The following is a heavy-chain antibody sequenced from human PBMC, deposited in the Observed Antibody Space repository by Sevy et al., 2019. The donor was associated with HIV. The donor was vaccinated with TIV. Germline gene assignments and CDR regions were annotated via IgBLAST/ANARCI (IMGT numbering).Heavy chain of an antibody. J-gene: IGHJ4*02. CDR2: VSGSSNYI. CDR3: ARGPPDGSYDYFDY. V-gene: IGHV3-21*06. D-gene: IGHD1-26*01. Sequence: GGSLRLSCAASGFTFIRYNMNWVRRAPGKGLEWVSSVSGSSNYIYYAESLKGRFIISRDNVKDTLSLQMNSLRADDTAVYYCARGPPDGSYDYFDYWGQGTLVTVS. CDR1: GFTFIRYN.